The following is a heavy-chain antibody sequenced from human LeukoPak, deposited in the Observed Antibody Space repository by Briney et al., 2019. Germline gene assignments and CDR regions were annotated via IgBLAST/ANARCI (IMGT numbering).Heavy chain of an antibody. CDR1: GFGFSNYA. D-gene: IGHD3-22*01. V-gene: IGHV3-30*18. J-gene: IGHJ4*02. Sequence: PGGSLRLSCVASGFGFSNYAMHWVRQAPGKGLEWVAVISYDGTKKYYADSAKGRFTISRDNSNYTLFLQMDSLRVEDTAVYYCAKGVADVIVVITAIDYWGQGTLVTVSS. CDR3: AKGVADVIVVITAIDY. CDR2: ISYDGTKK.